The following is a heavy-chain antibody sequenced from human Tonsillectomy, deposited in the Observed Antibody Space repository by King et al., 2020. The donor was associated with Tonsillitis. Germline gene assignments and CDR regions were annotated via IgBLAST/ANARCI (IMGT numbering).Heavy chain of an antibody. CDR3: AKDVSYDFWRGYFSDSYYYGMDV. J-gene: IGHJ6*02. CDR2: ISYDGSKK. CDR1: GFSFSNCG. Sequence: VQLVESGGGVVQPGRSLRLSCAASGFSFSNCGMHWVRQAPGKGLEWVTVISYDGSKKYYADSAKGRFTISRDNSENTLYLQMNSLGAEDTAVYYCAKDVSYDFWRGYFSDSYYYGMDVWGQGTTVTVSS. D-gene: IGHD3-3*01. V-gene: IGHV3-30*18.